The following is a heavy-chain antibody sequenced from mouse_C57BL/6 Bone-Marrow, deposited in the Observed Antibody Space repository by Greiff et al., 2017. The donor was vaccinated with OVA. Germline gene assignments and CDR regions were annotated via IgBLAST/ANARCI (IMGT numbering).Heavy chain of an antibody. V-gene: IGHV5-9-1*02. J-gene: IGHJ4*01. CDR1: GFTFSSYA. CDR2: ISSGGDYI. Sequence: EVMLVESGEGLVKPGGSLKLSCAASGFTFSSYAMSWVRQTPEKRLEWVAYISSGGDYIYYADTVKGRFTISRDNARNTLYLQMSSLKSEDTAMYYCTRVLDSSGCYAMDYWGQGTSVTVSS. CDR3: TRVLDSSGCYAMDY. D-gene: IGHD3-2*02.